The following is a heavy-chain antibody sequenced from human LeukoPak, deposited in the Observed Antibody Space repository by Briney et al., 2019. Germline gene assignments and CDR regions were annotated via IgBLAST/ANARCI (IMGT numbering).Heavy chain of an antibody. CDR1: GGSISSSNHY. J-gene: IGHJ4*02. CDR2: IYHTGST. V-gene: IGHV4-39*01. D-gene: IGHD1-26*01. Sequence: SETLSLTCIVSGGSISSSNHYWGWIRQPPGKGLEWIGSIYHTGSTYYNPSLKSRVTISVDTSKSQFSLKLSSVTAADTAMCYCARLSVGAADYWGQGTLVTVSS. CDR3: ARLSVGAADY.